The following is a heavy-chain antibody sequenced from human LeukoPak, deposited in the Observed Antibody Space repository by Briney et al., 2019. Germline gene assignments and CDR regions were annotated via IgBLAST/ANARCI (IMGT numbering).Heavy chain of an antibody. D-gene: IGHD2-2*01. CDR1: GFTFSSYA. J-gene: IGHJ5*02. V-gene: IGHV3-23*01. CDR3: AKAFVVVPAARRSGSDP. CDR2: ISGSGGST. Sequence: PGGSLRLSCAASGFTFSSYAMSWVRQAPGKGLEWVSAISGSGGSTYYADSVKGRFTISRDNSKNTLYLQMNSLRAEDTAVYYCAKAFVVVPAARRSGSDPWGQGTLVTVSS.